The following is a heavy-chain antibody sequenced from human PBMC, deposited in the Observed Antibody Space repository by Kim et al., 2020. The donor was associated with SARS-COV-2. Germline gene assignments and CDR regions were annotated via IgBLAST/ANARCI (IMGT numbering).Heavy chain of an antibody. J-gene: IGHJ4*02. Sequence: KYYVDSVKGRFTISRDNAKNSLYLQMNSLRAEDTAVYYCASEYSSGSFDYWGQGTLVTVSS. V-gene: IGHV3-7*03. CDR3: ASEYSSGSFDY. CDR2: K. D-gene: IGHD6-19*01.